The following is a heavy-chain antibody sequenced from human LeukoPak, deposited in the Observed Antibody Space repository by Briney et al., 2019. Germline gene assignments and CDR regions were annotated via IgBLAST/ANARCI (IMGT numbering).Heavy chain of an antibody. CDR3: VKDMKIKAAGYYFDY. V-gene: IGHV3-30*18. J-gene: IGHJ4*02. CDR1: GFTFSDYG. Sequence: GGSLRLSCAASGFTFSDYGMHWVRQAPGKGLEWVAVIANDGRDKKYADSVRGRFTISRDNSKNTVYLQMNSLRAEDTAVFYCVKDMKIKAAGYYFDYWGQGTQVTVSS. CDR2: IANDGRDK. D-gene: IGHD6-13*01.